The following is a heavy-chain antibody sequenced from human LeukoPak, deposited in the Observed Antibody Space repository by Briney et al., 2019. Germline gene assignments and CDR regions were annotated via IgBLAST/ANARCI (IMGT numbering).Heavy chain of an antibody. V-gene: IGHV3-23*01. Sequence: GGSLMLSCAAPVFTFSSEAMCWVRQAPGKGLEWVSAIRGSGGSTYYAASVHGRFTMYRVNSKNNLYLQMHSLRAEDTALYYCAKTMTPLATPTVFDYWGQGNLVSVSS. CDR1: VFTFSSEA. CDR3: AKTMTPLATPTVFDY. D-gene: IGHD3-22*01. J-gene: IGHJ4*02. CDR2: IRGSGGST.